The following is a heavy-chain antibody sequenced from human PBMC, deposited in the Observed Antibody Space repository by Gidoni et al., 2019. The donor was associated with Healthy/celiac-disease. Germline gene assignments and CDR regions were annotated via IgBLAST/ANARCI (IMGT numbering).Heavy chain of an antibody. CDR3: ARCARSTNGVCYP. CDR1: GYSVISYW. J-gene: IGHJ5*02. V-gene: IGHV5-10-1*03. D-gene: IGHD2-8*01. Sequence: EVKLVQPGAKVKKAGESRRISCKGAGYSVISYWIRWGGQMPGKGLEWMGRIDPSDSYTNYSPSFHGHVTISADKSISTAYLQWSSLKASDTAMYYCARCARSTNGVCYPWGQGTLVTVSS. CDR2: IDPSDSYT.